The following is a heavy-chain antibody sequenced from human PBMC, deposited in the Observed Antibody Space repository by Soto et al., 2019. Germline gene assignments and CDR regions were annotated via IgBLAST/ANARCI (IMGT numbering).Heavy chain of an antibody. CDR1: GFTFSSYA. V-gene: IGHV3-30-3*01. CDR3: ARDCSSSSCSVWRY. D-gene: IGHD2-2*01. Sequence: GGSLRLSCAASGFTFSSYAMHWVRQAPGKGLEWVAVISYDGSNKYYADSVKGRFTISRDNSKNTLYLQMNSLRAEDTALYYCARDCSSSSCSVWRYWGQGTQVTVSS. J-gene: IGHJ4*02. CDR2: ISYDGSNK.